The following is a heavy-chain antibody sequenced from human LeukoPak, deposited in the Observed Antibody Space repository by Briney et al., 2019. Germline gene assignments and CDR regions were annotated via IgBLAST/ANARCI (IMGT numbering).Heavy chain of an antibody. CDR3: ARVGRYFDLDY. CDR1: GGSFSGYY. V-gene: IGHV4-34*01. D-gene: IGHD3-9*01. J-gene: IGHJ4*02. CDR2: INHSGST. Sequence: PSETLSLTCAVYGGSFSGYYWSWIRQPPGKGLEWIGEINHSGSTNYNPSLKSRVTISVDTSKNQFSLKLSSVTAAGTAVYYCARVGRYFDLDYWGQGTLATVSS.